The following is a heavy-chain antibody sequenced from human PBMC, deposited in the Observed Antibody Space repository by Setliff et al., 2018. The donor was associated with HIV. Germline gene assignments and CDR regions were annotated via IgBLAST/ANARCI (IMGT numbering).Heavy chain of an antibody. V-gene: IGHV1-69*13. CDR2: IIPIFNTA. D-gene: IGHD5-12*01. CDR1: GGTFNLYA. Sequence: GASVKVSCKASGGTFNLYAINWVRQAPGQGLEWMGGIIPIFNTANYAQKFQGRVTITADGSTSTAYMELSSLRFEDTATYYCARDQATGYEKVWFSWIDPWGQGTLVTVSS. CDR3: ARDQATGYEKVWFSWIDP. J-gene: IGHJ5*02.